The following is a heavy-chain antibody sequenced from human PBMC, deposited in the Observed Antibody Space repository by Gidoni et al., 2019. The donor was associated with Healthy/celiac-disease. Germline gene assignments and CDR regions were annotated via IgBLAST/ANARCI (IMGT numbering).Heavy chain of an antibody. CDR2: LSYDGSNK. Sequence: QVQPVASGGGVVQHGRSLRLSCAATGFTFSSSGMHWVRQAPGKGLEGVAVLSYDGSNKDYADSVKGRFTISRDNSTNTLYLQMNSLRAEDTAVYYCAKDEDLQYVADHPGPYWGQGTLVTVSS. CDR1: GFTFSSSG. V-gene: IGHV3-30*18. D-gene: IGHD6-19*01. J-gene: IGHJ4*02. CDR3: AKDEDLQYVADHPGPY.